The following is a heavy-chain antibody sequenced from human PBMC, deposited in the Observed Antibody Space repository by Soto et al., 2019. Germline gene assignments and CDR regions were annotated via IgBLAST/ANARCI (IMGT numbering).Heavy chain of an antibody. J-gene: IGHJ4*02. CDR2: ISYDGSNK. CDR3: AKCELTYYYDSSGYYFDY. V-gene: IGHV3-30*18. Sequence: QVQLVESGGGVVQPGRSLRLSCAASGFTFSSYGMHWVRQAPGKGLEWVAVISYDGSNKYYADSVKGRFTISRDNSKNTLYLQMNSLRAEDTAVYYCAKCELTYYYDSSGYYFDYWGQGTLVTVSS. D-gene: IGHD3-22*01. CDR1: GFTFSSYG.